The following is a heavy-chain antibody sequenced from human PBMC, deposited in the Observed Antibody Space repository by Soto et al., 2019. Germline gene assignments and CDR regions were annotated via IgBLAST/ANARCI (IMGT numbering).Heavy chain of an antibody. CDR2: ISYDGSNK. J-gene: IGHJ4*02. D-gene: IGHD6-6*01. CDR1: GFTFSSYG. Sequence: PGGSLRLSCAASGFTFSSYGMHWVRQAPGKGLEWVAVISYDGSNKYYADSVKGRFTISRDNSKNTLYLQMNSLRAEDTAVYYCAKEQYTYYFDYWGQGTLVTVSS. V-gene: IGHV3-30*18. CDR3: AKEQYTYYFDY.